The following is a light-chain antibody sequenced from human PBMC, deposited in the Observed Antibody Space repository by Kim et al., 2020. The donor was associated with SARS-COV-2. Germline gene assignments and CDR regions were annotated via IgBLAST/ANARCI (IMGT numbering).Light chain of an antibody. CDR3: SSYGGNNNVV. CDR1: SSDVGGYNY. J-gene: IGLJ3*02. CDR2: EVS. Sequence: GQSVTISCTGTSSDVGGYNYVSWYQQHPGKAPKLIIYEVSKRPSGVPDRFSGSKYGNAASLTVSGLQAEDEADYYCSSYGGNNNVVFGGGTQLTVL. V-gene: IGLV2-8*01.